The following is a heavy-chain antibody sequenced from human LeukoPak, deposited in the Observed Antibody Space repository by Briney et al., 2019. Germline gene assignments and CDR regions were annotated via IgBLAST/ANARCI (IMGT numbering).Heavy chain of an antibody. CDR2: ISYDGSNK. V-gene: IGHV3-30*01. Sequence: GGSLRLSCAASGFTFISYAMHWVRQAPGKGLEWVAVISYDGSNKYYADSVKGRFTISRDNSKNTLYLQMNSLRAEDTAVYYCARGGRATVTTLGYWGQGTLVTVSS. D-gene: IGHD4-11*01. CDR3: ARGGRATVTTLGY. J-gene: IGHJ4*02. CDR1: GFTFISYA.